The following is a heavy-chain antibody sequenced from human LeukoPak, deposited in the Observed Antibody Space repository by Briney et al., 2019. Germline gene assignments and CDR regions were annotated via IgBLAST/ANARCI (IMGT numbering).Heavy chain of an antibody. J-gene: IGHJ3*02. Sequence: PSETLSLTCTVSGGSISSYYWSWIRQPPGKGLEWIGYIYYRGSTNYNPSLKSRVTISVDTSKNQFSLKLTSVTAADTAVYYCARAPGGYGSGSRGAFDIWGQGTMVTVSS. CDR2: IYYRGST. V-gene: IGHV4-59*01. CDR1: GGSISSYY. CDR3: ARAPGGYGSGSRGAFDI. D-gene: IGHD3-10*01.